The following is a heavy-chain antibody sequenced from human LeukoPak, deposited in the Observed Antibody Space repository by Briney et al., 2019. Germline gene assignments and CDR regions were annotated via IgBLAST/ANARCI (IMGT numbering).Heavy chain of an antibody. V-gene: IGHV3-74*03. CDR1: GFTFSSYW. D-gene: IGHD1-26*01. CDR3: ARGGGIYGLWDY. CDR2: IYSDGSSY. J-gene: IGHJ4*02. Sequence: GGSLRLSCAASGFTFSSYWMHWVRHAPGKGLVWASRIYSDGSSYTADSVKGRFTISRDNAKDTLYLQMNSLRVEDTAVYYCARGGGIYGLWDYWGQGTLVTVSS.